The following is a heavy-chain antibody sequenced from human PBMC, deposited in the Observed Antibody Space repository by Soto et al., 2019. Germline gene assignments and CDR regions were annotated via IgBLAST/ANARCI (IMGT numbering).Heavy chain of an antibody. Sequence: PGGSLRLSCAASGFTFSSYGMHWVRQAPGKGLEWVAVIYSGGSTYYADSVKGRFTISRDNSENTLYLQMSTLGVEDTAVYYCARESRQPRIEYYMDVWGKGTTVTVSS. V-gene: IGHV3-66*01. CDR3: ARESRQPRIEYYMDV. D-gene: IGHD6-13*01. CDR1: GFTFSSYG. J-gene: IGHJ6*03. CDR2: IYSGGST.